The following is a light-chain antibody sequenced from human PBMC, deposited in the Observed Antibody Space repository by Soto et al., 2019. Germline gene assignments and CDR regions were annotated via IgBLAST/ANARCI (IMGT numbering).Light chain of an antibody. CDR3: QRYNNWPLT. V-gene: IGKV3-20*01. Sequence: EIVLTQSPGTLSLSPGERATLSCRASQSLSSSQLAWYQQKPGQAPRLLIYAASSRATGIPDRFSGSRSGTEFTLTINSLQSEDFAVYYCQRYNNWPLTFGGGTKVDIK. J-gene: IGKJ4*01. CDR2: AAS. CDR1: QSLSSSQ.